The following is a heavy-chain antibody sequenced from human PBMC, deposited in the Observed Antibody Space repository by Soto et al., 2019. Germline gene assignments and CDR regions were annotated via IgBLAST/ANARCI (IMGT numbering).Heavy chain of an antibody. Sequence: QVQLVQSGAEVQKPGSSVKVSCKASGGSFSRQAISWVRQAPGQGLEWMGGIIPTFDTANYAQKFQGRVTITADESTSTAYMELSSLRSVDTAVYYCARDQNWFDPWGQGTLVTVSS. CDR3: ARDQNWFDP. CDR1: GGSFSRQA. J-gene: IGHJ5*02. CDR2: IIPTFDTA. V-gene: IGHV1-69*01.